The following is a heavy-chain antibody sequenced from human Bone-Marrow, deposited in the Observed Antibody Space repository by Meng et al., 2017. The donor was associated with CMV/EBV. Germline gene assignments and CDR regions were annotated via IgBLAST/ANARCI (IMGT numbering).Heavy chain of an antibody. CDR2: INPNSGGT. Sequence: ASVKVSCKASGYTFTDYYMHWVRQAPGQGLEWMGWINPNSGGTNYAQKFQGRVTMTRDTSISTAYMELSSLRSDDTAVYYCARGPYGDYGMGSYYYYYYGMDVWGQGTTVTVSS. CDR3: ARGPYGDYGMGSYYYYYYGMDV. CDR1: GYTFTDYY. V-gene: IGHV1-2*02. D-gene: IGHD4-17*01. J-gene: IGHJ6*02.